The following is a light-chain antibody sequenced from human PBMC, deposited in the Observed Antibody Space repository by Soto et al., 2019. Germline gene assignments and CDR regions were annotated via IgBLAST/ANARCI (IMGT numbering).Light chain of an antibody. Sequence: QSVLTQPASVSGSPGQSITISCTGTSSDVGGYNYVSWYQQHPGKAPKLIIYEVTYRPSGVSDRFSGSKSDNTASLTIAGLQFEDEAYYFCSSFTSSSTRVFGTGTKITVL. V-gene: IGLV2-14*03. J-gene: IGLJ1*01. CDR2: EVT. CDR3: SSFTSSSTRV. CDR1: SSDVGGYNY.